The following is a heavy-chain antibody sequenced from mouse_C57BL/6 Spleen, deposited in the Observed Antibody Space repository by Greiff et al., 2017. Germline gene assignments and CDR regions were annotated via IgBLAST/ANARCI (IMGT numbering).Heavy chain of an antibody. CDR2: IYPGDGDT. J-gene: IGHJ4*01. V-gene: IGHV1-80*01. Sequence: QVQLQQSGAELVKPGASVKISCKASGYAFSSYWMNWVKQRPGKGLEWIGQIYPGDGDTNYNGKFKGQATLTADKASSTAYMQLSSLTSEDSAVYFCASSYYDYDDGYAMDYWGQGTSVTVSA. CDR1: GYAFSSYW. CDR3: ASSYYDYDDGYAMDY. D-gene: IGHD2-4*01.